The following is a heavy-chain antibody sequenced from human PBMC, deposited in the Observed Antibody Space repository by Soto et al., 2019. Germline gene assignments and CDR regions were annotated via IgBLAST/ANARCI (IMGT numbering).Heavy chain of an antibody. D-gene: IGHD3-10*01. CDR3: ARVGWAPLWFGQYSFDY. J-gene: IGHJ4*02. Sequence: SETLSLTCTVSGGSISSYYWSWIRQPPGKGLEWIGYIYYSGSTNYNPSLKSRVTISVDTSKNQFSLKLSSVTAADTAVYYCARVGWAPLWFGQYSFDYWGQGTLVTVSS. V-gene: IGHV4-59*01. CDR2: IYYSGST. CDR1: GGSISSYY.